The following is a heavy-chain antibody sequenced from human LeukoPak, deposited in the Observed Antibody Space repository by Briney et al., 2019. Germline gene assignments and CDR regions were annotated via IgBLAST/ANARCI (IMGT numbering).Heavy chain of an antibody. V-gene: IGHV4-31*02. D-gene: IGHD3-22*01. J-gene: IGHJ4*02. CDR1: GFTFSDYY. CDR2: IYYSGNT. Sequence: LRLSCAASGFTFSDYYMSWIRQYPGKGLEWIGYIYYSGNTYYNPSLRGRVSISLDTSKNQFSLKLSSVSAADTAVYYCASGGYESSGYFYGDYWGQGTLVTVSS. CDR3: ASGGYESSGYFYGDY.